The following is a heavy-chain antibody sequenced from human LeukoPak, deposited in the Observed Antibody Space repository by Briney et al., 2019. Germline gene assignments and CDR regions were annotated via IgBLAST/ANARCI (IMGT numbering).Heavy chain of an antibody. J-gene: IGHJ6*03. Sequence: GESLKISCKGSGYSFTSYWIGWVRQMPGKGLEWMGIICPGDSDTRYSPSFQGQVTISADKSISTAYLQWSSLKASDTAMYYCARGTMVRGVINYMDVWGKGTTVTVSS. CDR2: ICPGDSDT. V-gene: IGHV5-51*01. CDR1: GYSFTSYW. CDR3: ARGTMVRGVINYMDV. D-gene: IGHD3-10*01.